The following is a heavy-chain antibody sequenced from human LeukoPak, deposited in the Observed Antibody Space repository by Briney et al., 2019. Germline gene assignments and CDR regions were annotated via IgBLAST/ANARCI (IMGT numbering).Heavy chain of an antibody. CDR2: ISGDNGNT. Sequence: ASVKVSCKASVYTFTSLGISWVRQAPGQGLEWMGWISGDNGNTHYAQKLQGRVTLTTDTSTSTAYMELRSLRSDDMAVYYCARDCDRSGYYCYWGQGTQVTVSS. CDR3: ARDCDRSGYYCY. J-gene: IGHJ4*02. CDR1: VYTFTSLG. D-gene: IGHD3-22*01. V-gene: IGHV1-18*03.